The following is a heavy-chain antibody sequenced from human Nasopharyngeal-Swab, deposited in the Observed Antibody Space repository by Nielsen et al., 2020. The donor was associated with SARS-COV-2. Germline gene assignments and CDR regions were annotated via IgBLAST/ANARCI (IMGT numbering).Heavy chain of an antibody. J-gene: IGHJ4*02. CDR2: IYYSGST. Sequence: SETLSLTCTVSGGSISSSSYYWSWIRQPPGKGLEWIGSIYYSGSTYYNPSLKSRVTISVDTSKNQFSLKLNSVTSADTAMYYCARDSSGWHYWGQGTLVTVSS. D-gene: IGHD6-19*01. CDR3: ARDSSGWHY. V-gene: IGHV4-39*07. CDR1: GGSISSSSYY.